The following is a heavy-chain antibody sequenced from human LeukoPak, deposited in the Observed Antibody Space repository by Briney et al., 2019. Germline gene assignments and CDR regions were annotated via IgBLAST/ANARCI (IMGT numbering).Heavy chain of an antibody. D-gene: IGHD3-10*01. Sequence: SQTLSLTCAVSGGSISSGGYSWSWIRQPPGKGLEWIGYIYHSGSTYYNPSLKSRVTISVDRSKNQFSLKLSSVTAADTAVYYCARGTMVRGVIIPRGFDPWGQGTLVTVSS. CDR1: GGSISSGGYS. V-gene: IGHV4-30-2*01. CDR3: ARGTMVRGVIIPRGFDP. CDR2: IYHSGST. J-gene: IGHJ5*02.